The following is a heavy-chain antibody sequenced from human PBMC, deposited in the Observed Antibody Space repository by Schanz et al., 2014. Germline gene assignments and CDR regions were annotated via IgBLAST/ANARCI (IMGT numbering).Heavy chain of an antibody. J-gene: IGHJ4*02. CDR2: IKPDGSEK. Sequence: VQLVESGGGVAQPGGSLRLSCAASGFTFSAYWMTWVRQAPGKGLDWVGIIKPDGSEKFYVDSVKGRFTISRDNAKNLMYLHLNSLRAEDTAVYYCAREVGGSFGQHYWGQGALVTVSS. CDR3: AREVGGSFGQHY. V-gene: IGHV3-7*01. CDR1: GFTFSAYW. D-gene: IGHD1-26*01.